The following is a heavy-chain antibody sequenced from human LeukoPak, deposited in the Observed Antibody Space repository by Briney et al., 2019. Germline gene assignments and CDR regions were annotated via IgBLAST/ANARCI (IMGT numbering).Heavy chain of an antibody. CDR1: GFSFSSYA. CDR2: ISYDGSNK. D-gene: IGHD3-3*01. V-gene: IGHV3-30*04. CDR3: ARGGYDFWSGYYFSDDY. Sequence: GGSLRLSCAASGFSFSSYAMHWVRQAPGKGLEWVAVISYDGSNKYYADSVKGRFTISRDNSKNTLYLQMNSLRAEDTAVYYCARGGYDFWSGYYFSDDYWGQGTLVTVSS. J-gene: IGHJ4*02.